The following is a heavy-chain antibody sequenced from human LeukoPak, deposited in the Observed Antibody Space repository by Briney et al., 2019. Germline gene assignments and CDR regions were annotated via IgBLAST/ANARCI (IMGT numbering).Heavy chain of an antibody. Sequence: PGGSLRLSCAASGFTFSSYEMNWVRQAPGKGLEWVSYISSSGSTIYYADSVKGRFTISRDNGKNSLYLQMNSLRAEATAVYYCARPIDRGYSSGWYRYGFDYWGQGTLVTVSS. V-gene: IGHV3-48*03. J-gene: IGHJ4*02. CDR2: ISSSGSTI. CDR3: ARPIDRGYSSGWYRYGFDY. CDR1: GFTFSSYE. D-gene: IGHD6-19*01.